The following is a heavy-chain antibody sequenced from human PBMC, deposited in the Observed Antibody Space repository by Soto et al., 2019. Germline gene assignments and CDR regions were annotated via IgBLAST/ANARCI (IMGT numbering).Heavy chain of an antibody. Sequence: QVQLQESGPGLVKPSETLSLTCTVSGGSVSSGSYYWSWIRQPPGKGLEWIGYTYYSGSTNYNPSLKSRVTISVDTSKNQFSLKLSSVTAADTAVYYCARGRYGGYYFDYWGQGTLVTVSS. D-gene: IGHD3-10*01. CDR3: ARGRYGGYYFDY. V-gene: IGHV4-61*01. CDR1: GGSVSSGSYY. CDR2: TYYSGST. J-gene: IGHJ4*02.